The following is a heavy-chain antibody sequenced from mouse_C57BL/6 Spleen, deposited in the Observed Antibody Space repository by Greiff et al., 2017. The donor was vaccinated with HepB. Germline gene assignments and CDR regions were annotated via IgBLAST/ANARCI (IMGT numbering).Heavy chain of an antibody. D-gene: IGHD2-13*01. CDR1: GFTFSNYW. J-gene: IGHJ3*01. V-gene: IGHV6-3*01. CDR3: TRGDYRFAY. Sequence: EVQGVESGGGLVQPGGSMKLSCVASGFTFSNYWMNWVRQSPEKGLEWVAQIRLKSDNYATHYAESVKGRFTISRDDSKSSVYLQMNNLRAEDTGIYYCTRGDYRFAYWGQGTLVTVSA. CDR2: IRLKSDNYAT.